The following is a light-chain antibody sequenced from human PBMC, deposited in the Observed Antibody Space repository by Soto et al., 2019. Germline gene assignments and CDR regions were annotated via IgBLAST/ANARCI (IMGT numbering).Light chain of an antibody. J-gene: IGKJ4*01. Sequence: DIQMTQSPSTLSASVGDRVTITCRASQTFSSWLAWYQQKPGKAPKLLIFDASSLESGVPSRFSGSGSGTEFTLTISSLQPDDFATYYCQQYYSYPLTFGGGTKVDIK. V-gene: IGKV1-5*01. CDR1: QTFSSW. CDR2: DAS. CDR3: QQYYSYPLT.